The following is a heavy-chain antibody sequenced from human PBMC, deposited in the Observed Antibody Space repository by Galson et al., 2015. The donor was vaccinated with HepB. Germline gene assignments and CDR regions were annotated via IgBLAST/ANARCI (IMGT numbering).Heavy chain of an antibody. J-gene: IGHJ6*03. Sequence: SLRLSCAASGFPFSRYNMNWVRQAPGKGLEWVSYISSSGGTIYHSDSVKGRFTISRDNGKNSLYLQMNSLRAEDTALYYCARDYCSISTCYGYYYMDVWGKGTTVTVSS. CDR3: ARDYCSISTCYGYYYMDV. V-gene: IGHV3-48*01. CDR2: ISSSGGTI. CDR1: GFPFSRYN. D-gene: IGHD2-2*01.